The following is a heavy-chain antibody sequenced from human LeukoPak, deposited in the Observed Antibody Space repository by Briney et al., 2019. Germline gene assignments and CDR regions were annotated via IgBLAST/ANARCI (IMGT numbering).Heavy chain of an antibody. Sequence: TGGSLRLSCTACGFTFGSYSMNWVRQAPRKGLEWVSYISSSSSTIYYADSVKGRFTISRDNAKNSLYLQMNSLRAEDTAVYYCARELRFLEWRTDFDPWGQGTLVTVSS. CDR3: ARELRFLEWRTDFDP. V-gene: IGHV3-48*04. CDR1: GFTFGSYS. CDR2: ISSSSSTI. J-gene: IGHJ5*02. D-gene: IGHD3-3*01.